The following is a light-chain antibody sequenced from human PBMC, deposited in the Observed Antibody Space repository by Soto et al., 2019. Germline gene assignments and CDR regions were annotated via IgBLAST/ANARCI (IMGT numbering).Light chain of an antibody. CDR2: GTS. CDR3: QQYGGSPPYT. CDR1: QSVGSSY. V-gene: IGKV3-20*01. Sequence: EIVLTQSPGTLSLSPGERATLSCRASQSVGSSYLAWYQQKPGQAPRLLIYGTSSRATGIPDRFSGSGSGTDFTLTITRLEPEDFAVYFCQQYGGSPPYTFGRGTKLEIK. J-gene: IGKJ2*01.